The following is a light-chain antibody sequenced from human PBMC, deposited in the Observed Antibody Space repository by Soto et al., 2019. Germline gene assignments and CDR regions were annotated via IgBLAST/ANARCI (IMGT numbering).Light chain of an antibody. CDR1: QSVGTD. J-gene: IGKJ2*01. Sequence: EIVMTQSPATLSVSPGERATLSCRASQSVGTDLAWYQQKPGQGPRLLIYGESTRFSGVPARFSGSGSGTDFTLTIDSLQSEDFAIYYCQQYVNWPPRHTFGQGTKLEF. V-gene: IGKV3-15*01. CDR2: GES. CDR3: QQYVNWPPRHT.